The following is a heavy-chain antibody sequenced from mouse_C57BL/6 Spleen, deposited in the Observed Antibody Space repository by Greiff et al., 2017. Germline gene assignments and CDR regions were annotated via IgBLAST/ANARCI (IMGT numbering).Heavy chain of an antibody. CDR2: ISYDGSN. CDR3: ARGVGFDY. V-gene: IGHV3-6*01. D-gene: IGHD1-1*02. J-gene: IGHJ2*01. Sequence: EVQLVESGPGLVKPSQSPSLTCSVTGYSITSGYYWNWIRQFPGNKLEWMGYISYDGSNNYNPSLKNRISITRDTSKNQFFLKLNSVTTEDTATYYCARGVGFDYWGQGTTLTVSS. CDR1: GYSITSGYY.